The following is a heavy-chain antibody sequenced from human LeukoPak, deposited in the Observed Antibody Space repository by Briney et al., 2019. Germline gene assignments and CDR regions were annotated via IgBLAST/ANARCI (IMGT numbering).Heavy chain of an antibody. V-gene: IGHV4-38-2*02. J-gene: IGHJ3*02. CDR3: AGTYSLYDPFYI. Sequence: SETLSLTCTVSNYSISSGYYWAWIRQPPGKGLEWIGNIYHSGNTYYNPSLKSRVSLSVDTSENQFSLKLSSVTAADTAVYYCAGTYSLYDPFYIWGQGTMVTVSS. D-gene: IGHD6-13*01. CDR1: NYSISSGYY. CDR2: IYHSGNT.